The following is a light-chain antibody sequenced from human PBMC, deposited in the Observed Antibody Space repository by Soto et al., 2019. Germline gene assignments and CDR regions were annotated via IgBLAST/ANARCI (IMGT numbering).Light chain of an antibody. CDR2: DAS. J-gene: IGKJ1*01. CDR3: QQYGSIPWT. Sequence: EIVMTQSPATLSVSPGERATLSCRASQSVSSYLAWYQLKPGQAPRLLIYDASSRATGIPDRFSGSGSGTDFTLTISRLEPEDFAVYYCQQYGSIPWTFGQGTKVDIK. CDR1: QSVSSY. V-gene: IGKV3-20*01.